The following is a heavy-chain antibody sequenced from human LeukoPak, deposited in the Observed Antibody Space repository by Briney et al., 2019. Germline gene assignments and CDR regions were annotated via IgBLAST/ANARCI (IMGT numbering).Heavy chain of an antibody. CDR1: GGSFSGYY. CDR2: INHSGST. D-gene: IGHD3-9*01. V-gene: IGHV4-34*01. CDR3: ARGGYFDWLSFIY. J-gene: IGHJ4*02. Sequence: SETLSFTCAVYGGSFSGYYWSWIRQPPGKGLEWIGEINHSGSTNYNPSLKSRVTISVDTSKNQFSLKLSSVTAADTAVYYCARGGYFDWLSFIYWGQGTLVTVSS.